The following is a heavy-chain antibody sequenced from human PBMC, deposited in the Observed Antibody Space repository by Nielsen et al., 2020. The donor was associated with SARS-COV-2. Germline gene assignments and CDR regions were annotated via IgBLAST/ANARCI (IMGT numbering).Heavy chain of an antibody. CDR3: AKGPTVAGRSYYYYGLDV. V-gene: IGHV3-21*04. Sequence: GGSLRLSCAASRFPFSGYSMNWVRQAPGKGLEWVSSIDSRSTYIYYADSVRGRFTISRDNSDNTLYLQMNSLRAEDTARYFCAKGPTVAGRSYYYYGLDVWGQGTTVTVSS. J-gene: IGHJ6*02. D-gene: IGHD6-19*01. CDR2: IDSRSTYI. CDR1: RFPFSGYS.